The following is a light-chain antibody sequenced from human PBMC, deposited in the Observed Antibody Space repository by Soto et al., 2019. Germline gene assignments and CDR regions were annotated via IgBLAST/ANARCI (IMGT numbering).Light chain of an antibody. CDR2: AAS. Sequence: DLVLTQSPDSLAVSLGERATIKRKSSQSVLYSSNNKNYLAWYQQKPGKAPKRLIYAASSLQSGVPSRFSGSGSGTEFTLTISSLQPEDFATYYCLQHNSYPLTFGGGTKVDIK. CDR1: QSVLYSSNNKNY. CDR3: LQHNSYPLT. V-gene: IGKV4-1*01. J-gene: IGKJ4*01.